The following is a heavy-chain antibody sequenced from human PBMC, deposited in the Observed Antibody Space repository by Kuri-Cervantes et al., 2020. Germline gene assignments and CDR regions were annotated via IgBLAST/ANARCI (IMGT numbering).Heavy chain of an antibody. CDR3: ARVTAGGGWYFDL. J-gene: IGHJ2*01. Sequence: GESLKISCAASGFTFSDYYMSWIRQAPGKGLEWVSYISSSGSTIYYADSVKGRFTISRDNAKNSLYLQMNSLRAEDTAVYYCARVTAGGGWYFDLWGRGTLVTVSS. CDR1: GFTFSDYY. V-gene: IGHV3-11*04. CDR2: ISSSGSTI. D-gene: IGHD6-13*01.